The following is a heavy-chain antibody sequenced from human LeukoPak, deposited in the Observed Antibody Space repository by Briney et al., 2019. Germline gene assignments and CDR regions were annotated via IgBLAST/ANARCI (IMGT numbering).Heavy chain of an antibody. CDR3: ARECSSTSCPNDAFDI. V-gene: IGHV3-48*01. CDR1: GFTFSSYS. J-gene: IGHJ3*02. CDR2: ISSSSTI. D-gene: IGHD2-2*01. Sequence: VGSLRLSCAASGFTFSSYSMNWVRQAPGKGLEWVSYISSSSTIYYADSVKGRFTISRDNAKNSLYLQMNSLRAEDTAVYYCARECSSTSCPNDAFDIWGQGTMVTVSS.